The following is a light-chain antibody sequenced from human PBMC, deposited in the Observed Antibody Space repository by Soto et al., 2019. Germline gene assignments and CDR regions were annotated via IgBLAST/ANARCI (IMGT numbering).Light chain of an antibody. CDR3: AAWDDSLNGVV. CDR1: SSNIGINT. J-gene: IGLJ2*01. Sequence: QPVLTQPPSASGTTGQRVTISCSGSSSNIGINTVNWYQQLPGTAPKLLIYSNNQRPSGVPDRFSGSKSGTSASLAISGLQSEDEADYYCAAWDDSLNGVVFGGGTKLTVL. CDR2: SNN. V-gene: IGLV1-44*01.